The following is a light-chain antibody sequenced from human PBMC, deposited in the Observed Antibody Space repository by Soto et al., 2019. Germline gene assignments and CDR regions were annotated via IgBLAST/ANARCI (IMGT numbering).Light chain of an antibody. Sequence: EIVLTQSPGTLSLSPGERATLSCRASQSVSSSYLAWYQQKPGQAPRLLIYGASSRATGIPDRFSGSGSGTDFTLTISRLEPEDFSVYYCQQHGRSPPFSFGPGTKVDSK. CDR2: GAS. CDR1: QSVSSSY. CDR3: QQHGRSPPFS. J-gene: IGKJ3*01. V-gene: IGKV3-20*01.